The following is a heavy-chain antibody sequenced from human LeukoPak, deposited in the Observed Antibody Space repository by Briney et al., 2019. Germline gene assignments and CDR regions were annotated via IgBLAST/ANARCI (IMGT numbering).Heavy chain of an antibody. Sequence: SSVKVSCKVSGDTLSELTMHWVRQAAGKGLEWMGGFDPGAGEILYAQQFQGRVTMTEDTSTDTAYMELTSLQSEDSGVYFCAAGGIYSLLDYWGQGTLVTVSS. V-gene: IGHV1-24*01. D-gene: IGHD3-10*01. CDR1: GDTLSELT. J-gene: IGHJ4*02. CDR3: AAGGIYSLLDY. CDR2: FDPGAGEI.